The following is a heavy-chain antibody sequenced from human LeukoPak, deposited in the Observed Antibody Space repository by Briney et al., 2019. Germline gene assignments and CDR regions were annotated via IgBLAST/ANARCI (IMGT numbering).Heavy chain of an antibody. J-gene: IGHJ4*02. Sequence: GGSLRLPCAASGFTFSSYAMHWVRQAPGKGLEWVAVISYDGSNKYYADSVKGRFTISRDNSKNTLYLQMNSLRAEDTAVYYCARVRESIVVVTAISVDSGFDYWGQGTLVTVSS. CDR2: ISYDGSNK. D-gene: IGHD2-21*02. CDR3: ARVRESIVVVTAISVDSGFDY. CDR1: GFTFSSYA. V-gene: IGHV3-30-3*01.